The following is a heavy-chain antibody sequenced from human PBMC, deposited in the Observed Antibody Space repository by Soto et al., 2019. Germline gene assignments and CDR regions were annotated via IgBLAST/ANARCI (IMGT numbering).Heavy chain of an antibody. J-gene: IGHJ6*02. D-gene: IGHD2-15*01. CDR1: GFTFSSYA. Sequence: GGSLRLSCAASGFTFSSYAMSWVRQAPGKGLAWVSAISGSGGSTYYADSVKGRSTISRDNSKNTLYLQMNSLRAEDTAVYYCAKVLLRSCSGGSCPSGMDVWGQGTTVTVYS. CDR3: AKVLLRSCSGGSCPSGMDV. CDR2: ISGSGGST. V-gene: IGHV3-23*01.